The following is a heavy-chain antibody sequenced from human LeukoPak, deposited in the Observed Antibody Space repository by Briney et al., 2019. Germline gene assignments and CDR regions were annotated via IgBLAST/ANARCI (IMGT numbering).Heavy chain of an antibody. D-gene: IGHD1-14*01. V-gene: IGHV3-30-3*01. Sequence: PGGSLRLSCAASGFNFRNYWMTWVRQAPGKGLEWVAVISDDGTFTLYGDSVRGRFTISRDSSRNTLYLQMNSLRPEDTAVYYCARDPYRDAPDYFDYWGQGTLVTVSS. CDR1: GFNFRNYW. CDR3: ARDPYRDAPDYFDY. CDR2: ISDDGTFT. J-gene: IGHJ4*02.